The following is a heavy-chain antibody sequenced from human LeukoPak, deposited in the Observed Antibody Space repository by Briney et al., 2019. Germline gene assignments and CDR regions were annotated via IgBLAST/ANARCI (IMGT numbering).Heavy chain of an antibody. Sequence: GGSLRLSCAASGFTFSSYAMSWVRQAPGKGLEWVSAISGSGGSTYYADSVKGRFTISRDNSKNTLYLQMNSLRAEDTAVYYCAKDLARYCSSTSCYSWGQGTLVTVSS. V-gene: IGHV3-23*01. J-gene: IGHJ4*02. CDR1: GFTFSSYA. D-gene: IGHD2-2*01. CDR2: ISGSGGST. CDR3: AKDLARYCSSTSCYS.